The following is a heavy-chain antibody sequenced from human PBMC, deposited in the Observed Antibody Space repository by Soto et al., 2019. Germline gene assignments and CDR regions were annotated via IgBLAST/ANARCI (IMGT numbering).Heavy chain of an antibody. D-gene: IGHD3-10*01. CDR1: GYTFTDYY. Sequence: ASVKVSCKASGYTFTDYYIHWVRQAPGQGLERMGNINPTRGSTNFALKFQCWVTMTTDTSINTAYVELSGLKSDDPAVYYCASSHLWFGETYTWFDPWGQGTLVTVSS. CDR3: ASSHLWFGETYTWFDP. V-gene: IGHV1-2*04. CDR2: INPTRGST. J-gene: IGHJ5*02.